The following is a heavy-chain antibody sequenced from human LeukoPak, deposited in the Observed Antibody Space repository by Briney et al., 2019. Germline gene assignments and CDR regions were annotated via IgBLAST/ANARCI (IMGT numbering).Heavy chain of an antibody. Sequence: SETLSCNCTGSGGSISGYYWTWIRQPPGKGLEYIGYIYYSGSTNYNPSLKSRVTIAVDTSKNQFSLKLTSVTAADTAVYYCVRAPWDAAAQFQHWGQGTLVTVSS. CDR1: GGSISGYY. CDR2: IYYSGST. V-gene: IGHV4-59*01. D-gene: IGHD6-13*01. J-gene: IGHJ1*01. CDR3: VRAPWDAAAQFQH.